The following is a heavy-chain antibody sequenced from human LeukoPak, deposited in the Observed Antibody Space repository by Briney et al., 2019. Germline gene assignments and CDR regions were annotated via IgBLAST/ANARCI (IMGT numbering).Heavy chain of an antibody. CDR3: ARGLGDHLDY. D-gene: IGHD2-21*02. Sequence: GGSLRLSCAASGFTFSNYDIHWVRQATGKGLEWVSAIGTAGDTYYPGSVKGRFIISRENAKNSLYLQMNSLRAGDTAVYYCARGLGDHLDYWGQGTLVTVSS. J-gene: IGHJ4*02. CDR2: IGTAGDT. V-gene: IGHV3-13*01. CDR1: GFTFSNYD.